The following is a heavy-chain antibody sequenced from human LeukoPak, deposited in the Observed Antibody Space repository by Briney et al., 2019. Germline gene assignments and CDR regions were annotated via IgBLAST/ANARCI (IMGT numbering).Heavy chain of an antibody. J-gene: IGHJ6*03. V-gene: IGHV1-69*06. CDR3: ARGVGSYGYYYYYYMDV. D-gene: IGHD5-18*01. Sequence: ASVKVSCKASGGTFSSYAISWVRQAPGQGLEWMGGIIPIFGTAYYAQKFQGRVTITADKSTSTAYMELSSLRSGDTAVYYCARGVGSYGYYYYYYMDVWGKGTTVTVSS. CDR2: IIPIFGTA. CDR1: GGTFSSYA.